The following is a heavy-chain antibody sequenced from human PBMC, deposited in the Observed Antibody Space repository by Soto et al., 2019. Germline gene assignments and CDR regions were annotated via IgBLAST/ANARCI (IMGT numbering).Heavy chain of an antibody. D-gene: IGHD6-19*01. V-gene: IGHV3-23*01. CDR3: TASSGWYNAFDI. J-gene: IGHJ3*02. CDR1: GFTFSSYA. Sequence: EVQLLESGGGLVQPGGSLRLSCAASGFTFSSYAMSWVRQAPGKGLEWVSAISGSGGSTYYAASVKGRFTISRDNSKNTLYPQMNSLRAEDTAVDYCTASSGWYNAFDIWGQGTMVTVSS. CDR2: ISGSGGST.